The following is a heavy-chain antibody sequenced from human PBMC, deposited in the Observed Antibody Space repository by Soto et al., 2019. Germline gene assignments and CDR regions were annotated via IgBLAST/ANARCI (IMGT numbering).Heavy chain of an antibody. V-gene: IGHV3-72*01. CDR2: TRNKANSYTT. D-gene: IGHD5-12*01. CDR1: GFTFSDHY. Sequence: GGSLRLSCAASGFTFSDHYMDWVRQAPGKGLEWVGRTRNKANSYTTEYAASVKGRFTISRDDSKNSLYLQMNSLKTEDTAVYYCASSGYDLYYYYMDVWGKGTTVTVSS. J-gene: IGHJ6*03. CDR3: ASSGYDLYYYYMDV.